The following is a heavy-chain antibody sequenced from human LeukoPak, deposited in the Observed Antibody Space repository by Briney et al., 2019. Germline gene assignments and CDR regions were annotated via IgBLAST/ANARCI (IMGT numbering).Heavy chain of an antibody. CDR1: GGSISTFY. Sequence: SETLSLTCTVYGGSISTFYWSWIRQPPGKGLEWIGYIYYSGNTNYNPSLKSRVTLSVDTSKNQFSLKLSSVTAADTAVYYCAREDPQTTVPEGMDVWGQGTTVTVS. CDR3: AREDPQTTVPEGMDV. CDR2: IYYSGNT. V-gene: IGHV4-59*01. D-gene: IGHD4-17*01. J-gene: IGHJ6*02.